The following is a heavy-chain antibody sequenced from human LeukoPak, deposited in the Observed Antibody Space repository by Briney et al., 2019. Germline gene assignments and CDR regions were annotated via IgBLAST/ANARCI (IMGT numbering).Heavy chain of an antibody. J-gene: IGHJ4*02. CDR2: IGISSGNT. Sequence: GGSLRLSCAVSGFTFSAYSMNWVRQAPGKGLEWISYIGISSGNTKYADSVKGRFTISGDKAKNSLYLRMNSLRVEDTAVYYCARDYKYAFDNWGQGTLVTVSS. D-gene: IGHD5-24*01. V-gene: IGHV3-48*01. CDR3: ARDYKYAFDN. CDR1: GFTFSAYS.